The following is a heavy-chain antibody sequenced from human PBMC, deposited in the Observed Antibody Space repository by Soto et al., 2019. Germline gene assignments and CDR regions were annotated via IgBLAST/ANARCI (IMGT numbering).Heavy chain of an antibody. Sequence: GGSLRLSCAASGFTFSSYGMHWVHQAPGKGLEWVAVISYDGSNKYYADSVKGRFTISRDNSKNTLYLQMNSLRAEDTAVYYCAKDLKYYYDSSGWEDVWGQGTTVTVSS. D-gene: IGHD3-22*01. J-gene: IGHJ6*02. CDR3: AKDLKYYYDSSGWEDV. CDR1: GFTFSSYG. CDR2: ISYDGSNK. V-gene: IGHV3-30*18.